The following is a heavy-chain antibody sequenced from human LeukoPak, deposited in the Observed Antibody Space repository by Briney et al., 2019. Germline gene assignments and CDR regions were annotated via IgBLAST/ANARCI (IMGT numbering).Heavy chain of an antibody. V-gene: IGHV3-74*01. J-gene: IGHJ4*02. Sequence: GGSLRLSCAASGFTFSSYWMHWVRQAPGKGLVWVSCINSDGSRTSYADSVKGRFTISRDNAKNTLYLQMNTLRAEDTAVYYCAKDNRYYYDSSGYFDYWGQGTLVTVSS. CDR1: GFTFSSYW. CDR2: INSDGSRT. CDR3: AKDNRYYYDSSGYFDY. D-gene: IGHD3-22*01.